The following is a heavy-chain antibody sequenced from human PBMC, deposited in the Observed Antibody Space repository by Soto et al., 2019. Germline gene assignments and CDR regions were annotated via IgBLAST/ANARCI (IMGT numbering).Heavy chain of an antibody. CDR1: GFTFSSYW. Sequence: PGGSLRLSCAASGFTFSSYWMHWVRQAPGKGLVWVSRINSDGSSTSYADSVKGQFTISRDNAKNTLYLQMNSLRAEDTAVYYCARYFSYYDSSGYYYVPSGMDVWGQGTTVTVSS. D-gene: IGHD3-22*01. CDR3: ARYFSYYDSSGYYYVPSGMDV. J-gene: IGHJ6*02. V-gene: IGHV3-74*01. CDR2: INSDGSST.